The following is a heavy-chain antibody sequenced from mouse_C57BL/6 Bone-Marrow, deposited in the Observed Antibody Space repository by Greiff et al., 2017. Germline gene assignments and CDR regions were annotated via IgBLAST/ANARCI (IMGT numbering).Heavy chain of an antibody. V-gene: IGHV14-4*01. D-gene: IGHD2-5*01. J-gene: IGHJ2*01. Sequence: VQLQQSGAELVRPGASVKLSCTASGFNIKDDYMHWVKQRPEQGLEWIGWIDPENGDTEYASKFQGKATITADTSSNTAYLQRSSLTSEDTAVYYCTTADNSNYVGYWGQGTTLTVSS. CDR1: GFNIKDDY. CDR2: IDPENGDT. CDR3: TTADNSNYVGY.